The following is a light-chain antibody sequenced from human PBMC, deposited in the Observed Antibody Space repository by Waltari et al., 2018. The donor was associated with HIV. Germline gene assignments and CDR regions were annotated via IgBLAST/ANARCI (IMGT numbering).Light chain of an antibody. V-gene: IGKV1-9*01. CDR2: GAS. CDR1: RGIGNF. J-gene: IGKJ5*01. CDR3: QHLNSYPIT. Sequence: DIELTQSPSFLSASVGDRVTITCRASRGIGNFLAWYQQKPGKAPKLLIYGASTLQTGVPSRFSGSGSGTEFTLTLSNLQPEDFAIYYYQHLNSYPITFGQGTRLDIK.